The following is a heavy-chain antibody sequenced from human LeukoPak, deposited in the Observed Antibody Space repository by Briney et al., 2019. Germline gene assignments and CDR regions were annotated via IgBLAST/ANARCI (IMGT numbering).Heavy chain of an antibody. Sequence: GASVKVSCKASGYTFSNYYIHWVRQAPGQGLEWMGGIIPIFGTANYAQKFQGRVTITADKSTSTAYMELSSLRSEDTAVYYCARRPGDFWSGYLDYWGQGTLVTVSS. CDR3: ARRPGDFWSGYLDY. CDR2: IIPIFGTA. D-gene: IGHD3-3*01. CDR1: GYTFSNYY. V-gene: IGHV1-69*06. J-gene: IGHJ4*02.